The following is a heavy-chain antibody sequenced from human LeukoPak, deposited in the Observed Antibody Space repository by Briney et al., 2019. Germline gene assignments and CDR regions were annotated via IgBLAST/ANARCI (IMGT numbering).Heavy chain of an antibody. CDR3: ARVSWSYYFRYFDY. CDR1: GGSFSGYY. D-gene: IGHD1-26*01. V-gene: IGHV4-34*01. CDR2: INHRGST. Sequence: SETLSLTCAVYGGSFSGYYWRWIRQPPGKGLEWIGQINHRGSTNYNPSLKSRVTISVDTSKNHFSLKLSSVTAADPAVYYCARVSWSYYFRYFDYWGQGTLVTVSS. J-gene: IGHJ4*02.